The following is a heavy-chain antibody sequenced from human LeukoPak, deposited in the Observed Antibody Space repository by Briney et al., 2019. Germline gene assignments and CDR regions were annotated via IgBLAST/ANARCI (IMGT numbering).Heavy chain of an antibody. CDR1: GFTFSSYG. D-gene: IGHD3-10*01. CDR2: IWYDGSNK. J-gene: IGHJ4*02. Sequence: GGSLGLSCAASGFTFSSYGMHWVRQAPGKGLEWVAVIWYDGSNKYYADSVKGRFTISRDNSKNTLYLQMNSLRAEDTAVYYCARDLMVRGVIRGIPDYWGQGTLVTVSS. V-gene: IGHV3-33*01. CDR3: ARDLMVRGVIRGIPDY.